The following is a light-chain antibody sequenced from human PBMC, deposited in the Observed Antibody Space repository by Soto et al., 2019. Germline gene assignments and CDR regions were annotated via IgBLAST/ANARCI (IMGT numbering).Light chain of an antibody. CDR1: QTVAKNY. CDR3: HQYASYPQT. J-gene: IGKJ1*01. CDR2: GAS. Sequence: EIVLTQSPGTLSLSPGERATLSCRASQTVAKNYLAWYQQEPGQAPRLLIYGASSRATGIPDRFSGSGSGTDFTLTISRLETEDFAVYYCHQYASYPQTFGQGTKVEIK. V-gene: IGKV3-20*01.